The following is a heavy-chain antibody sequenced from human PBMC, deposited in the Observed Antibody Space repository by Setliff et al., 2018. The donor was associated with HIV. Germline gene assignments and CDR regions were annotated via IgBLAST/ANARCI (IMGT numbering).Heavy chain of an antibody. CDR2: IYTSGST. V-gene: IGHV4-4*09. CDR3: VRHGYYYDFIDI. D-gene: IGHD3-22*01. Sequence: SETLSLTCTVSGDSISSYYWSWIRQPPGKGLEWIGYIYTSGSTNFNTSLKSRVTLSIDTSKNRFSLNLTSMTAADTAVYFCVRHGYYYDFIDIWGQGTVVTVSS. J-gene: IGHJ3*02. CDR1: GDSISSYY.